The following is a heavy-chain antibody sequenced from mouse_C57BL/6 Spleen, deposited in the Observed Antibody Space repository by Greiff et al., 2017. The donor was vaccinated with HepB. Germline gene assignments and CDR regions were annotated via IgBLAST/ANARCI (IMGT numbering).Heavy chain of an antibody. CDR3: ARSRTVVGYYFDY. Sequence: EVQLQQSGPELVKPGASVKISCKASGYTFTDYYMNWVKQSHGKSLEWIGDINPNNGGTSYNQKFKGKATLTVDKSSSTAYMELRSLTSEDSAVYYCARSRTVVGYYFDYWGQGTTLTVSS. CDR1: GYTFTDYY. V-gene: IGHV1-26*01. CDR2: INPNNGGT. J-gene: IGHJ2*01. D-gene: IGHD1-1*01.